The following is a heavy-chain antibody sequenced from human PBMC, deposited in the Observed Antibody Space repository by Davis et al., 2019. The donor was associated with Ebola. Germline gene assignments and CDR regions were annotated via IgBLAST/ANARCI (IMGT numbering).Heavy chain of an antibody. CDR2: INSDGSST. CDR3: ARDRRPYYDFWSGYPLWYFDY. Sequence: HTGGSLRLSCAASGFTFSDYYMSWIRQAPGKGLVWVSRINSDGSSTSYADSVKGRFTISRDNAKNTLYLQMNSLRAEDTAVYYCARDRRPYYDFWSGYPLWYFDYWGQGTLVTVSS. CDR1: GFTFSDYY. J-gene: IGHJ4*02. V-gene: IGHV3-74*01. D-gene: IGHD3-3*01.